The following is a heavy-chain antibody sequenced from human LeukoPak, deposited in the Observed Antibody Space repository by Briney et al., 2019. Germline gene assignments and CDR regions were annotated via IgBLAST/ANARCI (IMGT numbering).Heavy chain of an antibody. CDR3: AAHDILTGYYSFDC. D-gene: IGHD3-9*01. Sequence: ASVKVSCKASGYTFTSYDINWVRQATGQGLEWMGWMNPNSGNTGYAQKFQGRVTMTRNTSISTAYMELSSLRSEDTAVYYCAAHDILTGYYSFDCWGQGTLVTVSS. CDR1: GYTFTSYD. V-gene: IGHV1-8*01. J-gene: IGHJ4*02. CDR2: MNPNSGNT.